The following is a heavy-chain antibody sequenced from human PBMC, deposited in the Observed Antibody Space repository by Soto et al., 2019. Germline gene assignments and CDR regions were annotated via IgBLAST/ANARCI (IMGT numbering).Heavy chain of an antibody. CDR1: GGTFSSST. J-gene: IGHJ4*02. V-gene: IGHV1-69*01. D-gene: IGHD1-26*01. CDR2: ISPIFGTP. CDR3: ARVVVGSRLSLDY. Sequence: QVQLVQSGAEVKKPGSSVTGSCKASGGTFSSSTISWVRQAPGQGLEWMAGISPIFGTPIYAQKFQDRVTITADDSTMTADMEMNRLTSEDTAVYYCARVVVGSRLSLDYWGQGTLVTISS.